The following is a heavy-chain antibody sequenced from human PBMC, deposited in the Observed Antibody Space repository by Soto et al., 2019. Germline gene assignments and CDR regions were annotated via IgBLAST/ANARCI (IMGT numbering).Heavy chain of an antibody. Sequence: ASVKVSCKASGGTFSSYAISWVRQAPGQGLEWMGGIIPIFGTANYAQKFQGRVTITADESTSTAYMELSSLRSEDTAVYYCARGPGYSGYGRFDYWGQGTLVTVSS. CDR2: IIPIFGTA. D-gene: IGHD5-12*01. J-gene: IGHJ4*02. CDR1: GGTFSSYA. CDR3: ARGPGYSGYGRFDY. V-gene: IGHV1-69*13.